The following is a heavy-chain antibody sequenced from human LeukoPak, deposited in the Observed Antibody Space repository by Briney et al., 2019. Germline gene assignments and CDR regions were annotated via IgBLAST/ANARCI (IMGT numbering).Heavy chain of an antibody. Sequence: GASVKVSCKASGYTFTSYGISWVRQAPGQGLEWMGWMNPNSGNTGYAQKFQGRVTMTRSTSINTAYVELSGLISEDTAVYFCTTAGERPIRYFDYWGQGTLVTVSS. J-gene: IGHJ4*02. CDR2: MNPNSGNT. D-gene: IGHD3-9*01. CDR1: GYTFTSYG. CDR3: TTAGERPIRYFDY. V-gene: IGHV1-8*02.